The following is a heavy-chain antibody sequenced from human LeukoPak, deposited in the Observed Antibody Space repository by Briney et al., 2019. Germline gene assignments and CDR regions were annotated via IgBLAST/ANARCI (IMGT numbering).Heavy chain of an antibody. V-gene: IGHV4-59*01. CDR2: IYYSGST. J-gene: IGHJ3*02. CDR1: GGSISSYY. CDR3: ARAANYYDSSGYQIVGAFDS. Sequence: SETLSLTCTVSGGSISSYYWSWIRQPPGKGLEWIGYIYYSGSTNYSPSLKSRVTISVDTSKNQFSLKLSSVTAADTAVYYCARAANYYDSSGYQIVGAFDSWGQGTMVTVSS. D-gene: IGHD3-22*01.